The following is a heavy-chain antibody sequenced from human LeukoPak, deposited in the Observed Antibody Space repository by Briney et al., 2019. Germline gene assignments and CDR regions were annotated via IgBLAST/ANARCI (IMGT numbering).Heavy chain of an antibody. J-gene: IGHJ4*02. V-gene: IGHV3-23*01. CDR2: IGSSGGST. D-gene: IGHD1-26*01. CDR3: ARDVVGATYFD. Sequence: GGSLRLSCAASGFTFNNYPMSWVRQAPGKGLEWVSVIGSSGGSTHYADSVKGRFTISRDNSRNTLSLQMNSLRAEDTAVYYCARDVVGATYFDWGQGTLVTVSS. CDR1: GFTFNNYP.